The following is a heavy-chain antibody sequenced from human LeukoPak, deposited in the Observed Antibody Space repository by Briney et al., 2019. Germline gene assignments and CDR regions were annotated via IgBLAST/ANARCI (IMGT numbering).Heavy chain of an antibody. J-gene: IGHJ6*03. CDR2: IYYSGST. V-gene: IGHV4-59*01. CDR1: GGSFNNYY. D-gene: IGHD3-22*01. CDR3: ARVSYDSSGYYYYYYMDV. Sequence: SETLSLTCVVFGGSFNNYYWSWIRQPPGKGLEWIGYIYYSGSTNYNPSLKSRVTISVDTSKNQFSLTLSSVTAADTAVYYCARVSYDSSGYYYYYYMDVWGKGTTVTVSS.